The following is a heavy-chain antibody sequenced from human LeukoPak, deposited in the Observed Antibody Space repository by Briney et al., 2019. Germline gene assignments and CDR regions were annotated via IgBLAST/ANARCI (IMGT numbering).Heavy chain of an antibody. Sequence: GRSLRLSCAASGFRFSSHGMHWVRQAPGKGLEWVAVISGSGDSRYYADSVKGRFTISRDNAKNTLWLQMNSLRAEDTAVYYCAKGVTTVRIYYHGMDVWGQGTTVTVSS. J-gene: IGHJ6*02. CDR3: AKGVTTVRIYYHGMDV. CDR2: ISGSGDSR. V-gene: IGHV3-23*01. CDR1: GFRFSSHG. D-gene: IGHD4-17*01.